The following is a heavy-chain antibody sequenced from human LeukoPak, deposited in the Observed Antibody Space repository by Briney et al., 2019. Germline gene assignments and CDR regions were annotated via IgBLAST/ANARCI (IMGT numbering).Heavy chain of an antibody. V-gene: IGHV4-59*02. D-gene: IGHD2-2*03. CDR1: GGSVSSYY. J-gene: IGHJ6*03. CDR3: ARDSGYCSSTSCYHYYYMDV. Sequence: SETLSLTCTVSGGSVSSYYWSWIRQPPGKGLEWSGYIYYSGSTNYNPSLKSRVTISVDTSKNQFSLKLSSVTAADTAVYYCARDSGYCSSTSCYHYYYMDVWGKGTTVTISS. CDR2: IYYSGST.